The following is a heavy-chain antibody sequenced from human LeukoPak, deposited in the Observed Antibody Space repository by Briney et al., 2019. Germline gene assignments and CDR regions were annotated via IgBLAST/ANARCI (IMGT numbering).Heavy chain of an antibody. D-gene: IGHD3-9*01. CDR3: ARALLDRKTFDY. V-gene: IGHV4-31*03. CDR1: GGSISSGGYY. J-gene: IGHJ4*02. CDR2: IYYGGST. Sequence: SETLSLTCTVSGGSISSGGYYWSWIRQHPGKGLEWIGYIYYGGSTYYNPSLKSRVTISVDTSKNQFSLKLSSVTAADTAVYYCARALLDRKTFDYWGQGTLVTVSS.